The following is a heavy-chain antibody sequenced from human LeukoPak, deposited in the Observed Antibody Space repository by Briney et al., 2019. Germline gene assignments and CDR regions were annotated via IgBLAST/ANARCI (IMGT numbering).Heavy chain of an antibody. CDR2: ISYDGSNK. J-gene: IGHJ4*02. CDR3: AQAVVVIRGHYFDS. CDR1: GFTFSSYA. V-gene: IGHV3-30*04. Sequence: PGGSLRLSCAASGFTFSSYAMHWVRQAPGKGLEWVAVISYDGSNKYYADSVKGRFTISRDNSKNTLYLQMNSLRPEDTAVYYCAQAVVVIRGHYFDSWGLGTLVTVSS. D-gene: IGHD3-22*01.